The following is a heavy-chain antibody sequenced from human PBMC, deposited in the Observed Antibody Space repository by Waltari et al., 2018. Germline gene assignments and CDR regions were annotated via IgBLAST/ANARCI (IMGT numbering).Heavy chain of an antibody. V-gene: IGHV4-61*02. Sequence: QVQLQESGPGLVKPSQTLSLTCTVSGGSISSGSYYWSWLRQPAGKGLEWIGRIYTIGSTNYNPSLKSRVTISVDTSKNQFSLKLSSVTAADTAVYYCARMGVIADAFDIWGQGTMVTVSS. D-gene: IGHD2-21*01. CDR2: IYTIGST. J-gene: IGHJ3*02. CDR3: ARMGVIADAFDI. CDR1: GGSISSGSYY.